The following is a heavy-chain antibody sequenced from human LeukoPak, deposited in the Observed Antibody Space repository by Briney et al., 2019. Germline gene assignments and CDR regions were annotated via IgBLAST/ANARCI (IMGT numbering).Heavy chain of an antibody. Sequence: GGSLRLSCAASGFTFSRYAMSWVRQAPGKGLEWVSSIGGSGGTTYYADSVQGWFTISRDNSKNTLYLQMNSLSAEDTAVYYCAKDLSWFGGSLATFGYWGQGTLATVSS. CDR3: AKDLSWFGGSLATFGY. CDR2: IGGSGGTT. J-gene: IGHJ4*02. D-gene: IGHD3-10*01. CDR1: GFTFSRYA. V-gene: IGHV3-23*01.